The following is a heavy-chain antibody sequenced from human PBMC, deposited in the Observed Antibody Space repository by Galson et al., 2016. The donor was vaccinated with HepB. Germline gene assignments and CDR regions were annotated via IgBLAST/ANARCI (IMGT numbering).Heavy chain of an antibody. D-gene: IGHD7-27*01. Sequence: SLRLSCAVSGFALGSYGMHWIRQVPGKGLEWVADISFDGTKQHCGDSVKGRFTISRDSSRVCLQLSSLSPVDTGRYFCARDYSFSSNWPGYWGQGTLVIVSS. J-gene: IGHJ4*02. CDR1: GFALGSYG. V-gene: IGHV3-30*03. CDR2: ISFDGTKQ. CDR3: ARDYSFSSNWPGY.